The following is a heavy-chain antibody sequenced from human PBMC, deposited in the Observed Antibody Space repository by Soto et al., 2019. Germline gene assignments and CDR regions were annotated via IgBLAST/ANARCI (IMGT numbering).Heavy chain of an antibody. CDR3: ARGSGYSSGWYRY. CDR1: GFTASSNY. J-gene: IGHJ4*02. Sequence: GGSLRLSCAASGFTASSNYMSWVRQAPGKGLEWVSVIYSGGSTYYADSVKGRFTISRDNSKNTLYLQMNSLRAEDTAVYYCARGSGYSSGWYRYWGQGTLVTVSS. V-gene: IGHV3-53*01. CDR2: IYSGGST. D-gene: IGHD6-19*01.